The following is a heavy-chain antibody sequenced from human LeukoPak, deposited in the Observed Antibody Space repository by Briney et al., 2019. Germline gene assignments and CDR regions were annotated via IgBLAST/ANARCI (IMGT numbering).Heavy chain of an antibody. CDR2: FDPEDGET. D-gene: IGHD3-22*01. J-gene: IGHJ4*02. Sequence: ASVKVSCKACGYTFTSYDINWVRQATGQGLEWMGGFDPEDGETIYAQKFQGRVTMTEDTSTDTAYMELSSLRSEDTAVYYCATGGPDYDSSGSLADSWGQGTLVTVSS. CDR3: ATGGPDYDSSGSLADS. CDR1: GYTFTSYD. V-gene: IGHV1-24*01.